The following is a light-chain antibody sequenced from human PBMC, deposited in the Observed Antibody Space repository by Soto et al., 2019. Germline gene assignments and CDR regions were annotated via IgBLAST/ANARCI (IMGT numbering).Light chain of an antibody. V-gene: IGKV3-15*01. CDR3: QQYNNWTWT. J-gene: IGKJ1*01. CDR1: QSLGPH. CDR2: GAS. Sequence: TQSPGALSLSPGERATLACRASQSLGPHLAWYPQKPGKAPRLLIYGASKRETGFPAMFSGSGSGTECTRPISSLKCEDVEVDYCQQYNNWTWTFGQGTKVDIK.